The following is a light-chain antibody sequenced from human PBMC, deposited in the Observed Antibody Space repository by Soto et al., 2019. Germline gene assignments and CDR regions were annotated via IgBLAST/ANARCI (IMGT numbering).Light chain of an antibody. Sequence: DIQMTQSPSTLFAFVGDRVTITCRASQSISTWLAWFQQKPGKAPRLLIYKASDFETGVPSRFSGSGSETEFTLTISSLQPDDFATYYCQQYDTYPWTFGQGTKVEIK. V-gene: IGKV1-5*03. CDR2: KAS. CDR3: QQYDTYPWT. J-gene: IGKJ1*01. CDR1: QSISTW.